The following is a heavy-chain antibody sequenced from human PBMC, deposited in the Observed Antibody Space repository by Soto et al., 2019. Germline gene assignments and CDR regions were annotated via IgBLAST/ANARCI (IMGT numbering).Heavy chain of an antibody. D-gene: IGHD3-3*02. Sequence: SETLSLTCTVSGGSISSSSYYWGWIRQPPGKGLEWIGSIYYSGSTYYNPSLKSRVTISVDTSKNQFSLELSSVTAADTAVYYCASPKIAFYNWFDPWGQGTLVTVSS. CDR1: GGSISSSSYY. V-gene: IGHV4-39*01. CDR2: IYYSGST. CDR3: ASPKIAFYNWFDP. J-gene: IGHJ5*02.